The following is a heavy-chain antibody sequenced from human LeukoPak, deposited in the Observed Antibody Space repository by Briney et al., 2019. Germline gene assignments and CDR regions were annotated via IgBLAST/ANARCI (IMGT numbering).Heavy chain of an antibody. CDR2: ISGSGGAT. J-gene: IGHJ6*02. CDR1: GCTFNNYA. Sequence: GGSLRLSCAASGCTFNNYAMNWVRQAPGKGLDSVSAISGSGGATYYADSVQGRFTISRDNSKNPLFLHMNSLRVEDTAVSYCAKAPAAATKYYYGMAVWGQGATVTASS. D-gene: IGHD6-13*01. CDR3: AKAPAAATKYYYGMAV. V-gene: IGHV3-23*01.